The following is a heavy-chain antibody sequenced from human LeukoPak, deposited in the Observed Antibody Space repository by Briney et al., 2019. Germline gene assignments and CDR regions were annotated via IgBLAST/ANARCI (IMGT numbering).Heavy chain of an antibody. CDR1: GFTFSSYW. CDR3: ARDPKDGDYTDY. Sequence: PGGSLRLSCAASGFTFSSYWMHWVRQAPGKGLVWVSRINSDGSSTSYADSVKGRFTISRDNAKNTLYLQMNSLRAEDTAVHYCARDPKDGDYTDYWGQGTLVTVSS. V-gene: IGHV3-74*01. J-gene: IGHJ4*02. CDR2: INSDGSST. D-gene: IGHD4-17*01.